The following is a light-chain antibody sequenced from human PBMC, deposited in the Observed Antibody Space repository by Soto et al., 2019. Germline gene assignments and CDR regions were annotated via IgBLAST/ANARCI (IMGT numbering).Light chain of an antibody. CDR1: QRVSSSY. Sequence: ESVLTQSPGTLSLSPGERATLSCRAIQRVSSSYLAWYQQKPGQAPRLLIYDASSRASGIPARFSGSGSGTDFTLTISSLEPEDFAVYYCQQYNKWPPLTFGGGTKVDIK. J-gene: IGKJ4*01. CDR2: DAS. V-gene: IGKV3-20*01. CDR3: QQYNKWPPLT.